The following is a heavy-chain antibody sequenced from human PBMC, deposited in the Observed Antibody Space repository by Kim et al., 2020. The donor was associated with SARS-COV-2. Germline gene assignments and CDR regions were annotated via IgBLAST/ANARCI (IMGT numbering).Heavy chain of an antibody. J-gene: IGHJ4*02. D-gene: IGHD2-2*01. V-gene: IGHV3-30*02. Sequence: SVKGRFAISSDNSKNTVSLQMNSLGSDDTALYYCAKDHGRLFQPATSVLDNWGQGTLVTVSS. CDR3: AKDHGRLFQPATSVLDN.